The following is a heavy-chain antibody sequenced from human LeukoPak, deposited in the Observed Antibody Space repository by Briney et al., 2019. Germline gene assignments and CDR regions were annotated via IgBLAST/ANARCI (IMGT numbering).Heavy chain of an antibody. CDR2: IIPIFGIA. CDR3: ARAAAIYYYDSSGYGNDGWFDP. Sequence: SVKVSCKASGGTFSSYAISWVRQAPGQGLEWMGRIIPIFGIANYAQKFQGRVTITADKSTSTAYMELSSLRSEDMAVYYCARAAAIYYYDSSGYGNDGWFDPWGQGTLVTVSS. J-gene: IGHJ5*02. CDR1: GGTFSSYA. D-gene: IGHD3-22*01. V-gene: IGHV1-69*04.